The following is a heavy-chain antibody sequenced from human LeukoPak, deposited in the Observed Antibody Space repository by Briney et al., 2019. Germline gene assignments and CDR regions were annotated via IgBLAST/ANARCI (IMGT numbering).Heavy chain of an antibody. J-gene: IGHJ4*02. Sequence: GGSLRLSCAASGFTFDDYAMHWVRQAPGKDLDWVSGISWNSGSIGYADSVKGRFTISRDNAKNSLYLQMNSLRAEDMALYYCVKGGFGELYFDYWGQGTLVTVSS. D-gene: IGHD3-10*01. CDR1: GFTFDDYA. CDR2: ISWNSGSI. CDR3: VKGGFGELYFDY. V-gene: IGHV3-9*03.